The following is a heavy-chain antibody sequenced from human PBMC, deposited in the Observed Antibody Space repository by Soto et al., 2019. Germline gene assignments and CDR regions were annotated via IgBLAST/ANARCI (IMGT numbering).Heavy chain of an antibody. CDR3: ARVGMGSYDFWSGYYPYYYYGMDV. CDR1: GFTFSSYW. J-gene: IGHJ6*02. Sequence: HPGGSLRLSCAASGFTFSSYWMSWVRQAPGKGLEWVANIKQDGSEKYYVDSVKGRFTISRDNAKNSLYLQMNSLRAEDTAVYYCARVGMGSYDFWSGYYPYYYYGMDVWGQGTTVTVSS. D-gene: IGHD3-3*01. CDR2: IKQDGSEK. V-gene: IGHV3-7*01.